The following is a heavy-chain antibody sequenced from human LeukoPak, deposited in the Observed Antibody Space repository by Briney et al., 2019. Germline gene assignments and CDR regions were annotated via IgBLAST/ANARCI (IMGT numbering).Heavy chain of an antibody. D-gene: IGHD2-15*01. CDR1: GFTFSSYS. CDR3: AGGADEWWFSDAFDI. CDR2: ISSSSSYI. V-gene: IGHV3-21*01. Sequence: GGSLRLSCAASGFTFSSYSMNWVRQAPGKGLEWVSSISSSSSYIYYADSVKGRFTISRDNAKNSLYLQMNSLRAEDTAVYYCAGGADEWWFSDAFDIWGQGTMVTVSS. J-gene: IGHJ3*02.